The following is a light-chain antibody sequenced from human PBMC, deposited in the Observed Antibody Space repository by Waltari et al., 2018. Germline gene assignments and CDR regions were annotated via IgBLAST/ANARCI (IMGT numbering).Light chain of an antibody. CDR3: QQYYSTPYT. V-gene: IGKV4-1*01. CDR1: QSLLYDSNNKNY. Sequence: IVMTQSPDSLAVSLGERATIHCKSRQSLLYDSNNKNYLAWFQQKPGQPPKLLIYWASTRESGVPDRFSGSASGTDFTLTISSLQAEDVAVYYCQQYYSTPYTFGQGTKVEIK. CDR2: WAS. J-gene: IGKJ2*01.